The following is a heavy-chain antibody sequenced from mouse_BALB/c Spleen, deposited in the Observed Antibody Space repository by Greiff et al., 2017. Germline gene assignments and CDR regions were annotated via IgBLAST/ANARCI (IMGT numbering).Heavy chain of an antibody. CDR3: TGLTTVQDYYFDY. CDR1: GFTFSNYW. V-gene: IGHV6-6*02. Sequence: EVKLVESGGGLVQPGGSMKLSCVASGFTFSNYWMNWVRQSPEKGLEWVAEIRLKSNNYATHYAESVKGRFTISRDDSKSSVYLQMNNLRAEDTGIYYCTGLTTVQDYYFDYWGQGTTLTVSS. J-gene: IGHJ2*01. CDR2: IRLKSNNYAT. D-gene: IGHD1-1*01.